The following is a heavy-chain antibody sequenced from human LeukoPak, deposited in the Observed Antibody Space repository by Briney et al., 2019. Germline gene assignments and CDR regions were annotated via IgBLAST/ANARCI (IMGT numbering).Heavy chain of an antibody. J-gene: IGHJ2*01. Sequence: GGSLRLSCAASGFTFSSYGMHWVRQAPGKGLEWVAVISYDGSNKYFADSVKGRFTISRDNSKDTLYLQMNSLRAEDTAVYYCAKTNYGGDSVDWYFDLWGRGTLVTVSS. CDR2: ISYDGSNK. CDR1: GFTFSSYG. CDR3: AKTNYGGDSVDWYFDL. V-gene: IGHV3-30*18. D-gene: IGHD4-23*01.